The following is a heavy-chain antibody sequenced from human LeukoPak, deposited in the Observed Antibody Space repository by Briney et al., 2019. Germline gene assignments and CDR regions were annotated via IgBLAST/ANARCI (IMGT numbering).Heavy chain of an antibody. CDR1: GYTFTGYY. J-gene: IGHJ6*03. Sequence: ASVKVSCKASGYTFTGYYMHWVRQAPGQGLGWMGWINPNSGGTNYAQKFQGRVTMTRDTSISTAYMELSRLRSDDTAVYYCARDRSADIVVVPAAKGSYYYYMDVWGKGTTVTVSS. CDR2: INPNSGGT. D-gene: IGHD2-2*01. CDR3: ARDRSADIVVVPAAKGSYYYYMDV. V-gene: IGHV1-2*02.